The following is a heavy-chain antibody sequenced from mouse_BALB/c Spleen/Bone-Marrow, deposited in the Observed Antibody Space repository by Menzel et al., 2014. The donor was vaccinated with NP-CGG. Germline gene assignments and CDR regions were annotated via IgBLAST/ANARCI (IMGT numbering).Heavy chain of an antibody. CDR3: ARMGYYGWLAY. Sequence: EVMLVESGGGLVQPGGFLKLSCAASGFDFRTYWMSWVRQAPGKGLEWIGEINPDSKTKNYAPSLKDKFIISRDNAKNPLYLQMSKVRSEDAALYYCARMGYYGWLAYWGQGTLVTVSA. D-gene: IGHD1-1*01. V-gene: IGHV4-1*02. J-gene: IGHJ3*01. CDR2: INPDSKTK. CDR1: GFDFRTYW.